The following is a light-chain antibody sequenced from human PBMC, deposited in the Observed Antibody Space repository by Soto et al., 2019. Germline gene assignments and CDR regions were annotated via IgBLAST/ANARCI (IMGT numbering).Light chain of an antibody. J-gene: IGKJ1*01. CDR1: QSVSGSH. V-gene: IGKV3-20*01. CDR2: GAT. CDR3: QQYGTSAGT. Sequence: EIVLTQSPGTLSLSPGERATLSCRASQSVSGSHLAWYQQNPGQAPRLLIYGATSRATGIPDRFSGSGSGTDFTLTISRLEPEDFAVYYCQQYGTSAGTFGQGTKVDIK.